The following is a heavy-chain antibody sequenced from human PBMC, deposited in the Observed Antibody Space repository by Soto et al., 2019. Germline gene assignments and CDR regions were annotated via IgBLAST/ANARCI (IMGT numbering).Heavy chain of an antibody. J-gene: IGHJ4*02. Sequence: QVQLVQSGAEVRKPGASVRVSCKASGYTFTGHYIHWVRQAPGQGLEWMGGINPNSGAPNYAQKFQDGVFMSRDTSISAAYMELTSLRSDATAVYYCARGARHVVDSDFRSAYFTYFDQWGQGTLVTVSS. D-gene: IGHD3-3*01. V-gene: IGHV1-2*02. CDR2: INPNSGAP. CDR3: ARGARHVVDSDFRSAYFTYFDQ. CDR1: GYTFTGHY.